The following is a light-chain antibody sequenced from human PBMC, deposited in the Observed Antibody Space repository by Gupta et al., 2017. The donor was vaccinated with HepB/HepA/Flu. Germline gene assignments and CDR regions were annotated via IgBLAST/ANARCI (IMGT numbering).Light chain of an antibody. CDR3: QQYVTSPPWT. CDR2: GAS. CDR1: QGISSNY. Sequence: DIVLTQSPGTLSLSPGERASLSCRASQGISSNYLAWYQQKVGQAPRLLIYGASSRATGIPDRYSSSGSGTNFTFTISRLEPEDFAVYYCQQYVTSPPWTFGQGTKVEIK. V-gene: IGKV3-20*01. J-gene: IGKJ1*01.